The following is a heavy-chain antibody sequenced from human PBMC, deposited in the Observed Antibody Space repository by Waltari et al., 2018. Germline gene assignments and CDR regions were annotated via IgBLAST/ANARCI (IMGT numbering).Heavy chain of an antibody. Sequence: QVQLVQSGAEVKKPGSSVKVSCKASGGPFSSYAISWWRQAPGQGLEWMGGIIPIFGTANYAQKFQGRVTTTADESTSTAYMELSSLRSEDTAVYYCAREVSNYTPLHYWGQGTLVTVSS. J-gene: IGHJ4*02. CDR1: GGPFSSYA. D-gene: IGHD4-4*01. CDR3: AREVSNYTPLHY. CDR2: IIPIFGTA. V-gene: IGHV1-69*01.